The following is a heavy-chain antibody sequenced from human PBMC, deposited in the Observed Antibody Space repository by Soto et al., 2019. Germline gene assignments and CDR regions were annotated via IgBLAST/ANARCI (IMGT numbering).Heavy chain of an antibody. CDR1: GFTFSSYS. J-gene: IGHJ3*02. V-gene: IGHV3-21*01. D-gene: IGHD4-17*01. Sequence: EVQLVESGGGLVKPGGSLRLSCAASGFTFSSYSMNWVRQAPGKGLEWVSSISSSSSYIYYADSVKGRFTISRDNAKNPLYLQMNSLRAEDTAVYYCAREGLAEMNAFDIWGQGTMVTVSS. CDR2: ISSSSSYI. CDR3: AREGLAEMNAFDI.